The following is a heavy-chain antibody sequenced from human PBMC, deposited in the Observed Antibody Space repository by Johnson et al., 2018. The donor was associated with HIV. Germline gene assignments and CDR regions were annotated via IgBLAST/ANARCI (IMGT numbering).Heavy chain of an antibody. D-gene: IGHD3-9*01. CDR1: GFTFSDYY. CDR3: AREGVAVRYIDDAFDI. J-gene: IGHJ3*02. CDR2: ISSSCSTI. V-gene: IGHV3-11*04. Sequence: QVQLVESGGGLVKPGGSLRLSCAASGFTFSDYYMSWIRQAPRKGLEWLSYISSSCSTIYYADSVKGRFTISRDNAKNSLYLQMSSLRAEDTAVYYCAREGVAVRYIDDAFDIWGQGTMVTVSS.